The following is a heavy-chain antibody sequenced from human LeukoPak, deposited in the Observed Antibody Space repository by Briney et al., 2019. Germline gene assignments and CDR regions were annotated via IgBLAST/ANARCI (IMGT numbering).Heavy chain of an antibody. Sequence: GGSLRLSCAASGFTFSISAMSWVRQAPGKGLEWVSAISGSGGSTYYADSVKGRFTISRDNSKNTLYLQMNSLRAEDTAVYYCAKGYDYGGVNWFDPWGQGTLVTVSS. V-gene: IGHV3-23*01. CDR3: AKGYDYGGVNWFDP. CDR2: ISGSGGST. J-gene: IGHJ5*02. D-gene: IGHD4-23*01. CDR1: GFTFSISA.